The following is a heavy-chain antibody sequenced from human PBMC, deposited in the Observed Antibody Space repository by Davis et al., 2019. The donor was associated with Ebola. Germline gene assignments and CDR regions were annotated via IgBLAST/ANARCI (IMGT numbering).Heavy chain of an antibody. CDR2: ISSSSSTI. Sequence: PGGSLRLSCAASGFTFSSYSMNWVRQAPGKGLEWVSYISSSSSTIYYADSVKGRFTISRDNAKNSLYLQMNSLRAEDTAVYYCETLIAVADRSMDVWGQGTTVTVSS. CDR3: ETLIAVADRSMDV. CDR1: GFTFSSYS. D-gene: IGHD6-19*01. V-gene: IGHV3-48*04. J-gene: IGHJ6*02.